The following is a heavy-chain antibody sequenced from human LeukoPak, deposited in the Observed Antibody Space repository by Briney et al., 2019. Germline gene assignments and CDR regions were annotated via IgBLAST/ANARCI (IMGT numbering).Heavy chain of an antibody. D-gene: IGHD3-10*01. V-gene: IGHV4-31*03. Sequence: PSETLSLTCTVSGGSISSGGYYCSWIRQHPGKGLEWIGYIYYSGSTYYNPSLKSRVTISVDTSKNQFSLKLSSVTAADTAVYYCARQIRGHFDYWGQGTLVTVSS. CDR1: GGSISSGGYY. CDR2: IYYSGST. J-gene: IGHJ4*02. CDR3: ARQIRGHFDY.